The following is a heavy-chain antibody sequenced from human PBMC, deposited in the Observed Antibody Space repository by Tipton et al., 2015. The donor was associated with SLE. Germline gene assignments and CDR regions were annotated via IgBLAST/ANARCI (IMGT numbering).Heavy chain of an antibody. D-gene: IGHD3-10*01. CDR2: IYYSGTT. V-gene: IGHV4-59*01. J-gene: IGHJ6*03. CDR1: GGSITSNY. Sequence: TLSLTCSVSGGSITSNYWSWIRQSPGKGLDWIGYIYYSGTTNYNPSLNSRVTISLDTSKNQFSLKLSSVTAADTAVYYCARESRDDYYMDVWGKGTTVTVSS. CDR3: ARESRDDYYMDV.